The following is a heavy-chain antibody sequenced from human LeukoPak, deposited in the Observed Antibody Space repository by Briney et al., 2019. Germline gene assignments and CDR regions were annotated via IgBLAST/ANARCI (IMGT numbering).Heavy chain of an antibody. D-gene: IGHD1-26*01. V-gene: IGHV4-39*07. CDR2: IYDSVST. CDR1: GGSISSNNFY. CDR3: ARFSGNYWGSFDY. J-gene: IGHJ4*02. Sequence: PETLSLTCTVSGGSISSNNFYWAWIRQPPGQGLEWIGTIYDSVSTYYSPSLKRRVTISVDTSKIQFSLKLSSVTAADTAVYFCARFSGNYWGSFDYWGQGILVTVSS.